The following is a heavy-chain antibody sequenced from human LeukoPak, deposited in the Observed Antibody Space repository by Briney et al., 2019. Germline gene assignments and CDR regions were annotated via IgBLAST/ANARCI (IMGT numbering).Heavy chain of an antibody. CDR1: GGSISNTNW. V-gene: IGHV4-4*02. J-gene: IGHJ5*02. CDR3: ARVRVLDGYRRWFDP. D-gene: IGHD5-24*01. CDR2: VSLAGQT. Sequence: PSETLSLTCDVSGGSISNTNWWSWVRQPPGQGLEWIGEVSLAGQTNYNPSLNGRVTMSLDESSNQLSLKLSSVTAADTAVYYCARVRVLDGYRRWFDPWGQGTLVTVSS.